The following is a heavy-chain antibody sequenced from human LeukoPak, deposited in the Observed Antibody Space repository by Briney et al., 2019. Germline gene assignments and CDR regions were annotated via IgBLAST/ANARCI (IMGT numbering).Heavy chain of an antibody. J-gene: IGHJ6*02. V-gene: IGHV1-18*01. D-gene: IGHD3-22*01. CDR2: ISAYNGNT. Sequence: ASVKVSCKASGYTFTSYGISWVRQAPGQGLEWMGWISAYNGNTNYAQKLQGRVTMTTDTSTSTAYMELRSLRSDDTAVYYCARNHDSSGYYYGYYYYGMDVWGQGNTVTVSS. CDR1: GYTFTSYG. CDR3: ARNHDSSGYYYGYYYYGMDV.